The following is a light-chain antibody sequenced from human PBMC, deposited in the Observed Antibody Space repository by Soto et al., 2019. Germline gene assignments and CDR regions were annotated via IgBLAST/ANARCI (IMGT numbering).Light chain of an antibody. CDR1: QSISSW. CDR2: KAS. V-gene: IGKV1-5*03. J-gene: IGKJ1*01. Sequence: DIQMTQSPSTLSASVGDRVTITCRASQSISSWLAWYQQKPGKAPKLLIYKASSLESGVPSRFSGSGSGTESTLTISSQQADDFATYYCQQYNSYWTFGQGTKVEIK. CDR3: QQYNSYWT.